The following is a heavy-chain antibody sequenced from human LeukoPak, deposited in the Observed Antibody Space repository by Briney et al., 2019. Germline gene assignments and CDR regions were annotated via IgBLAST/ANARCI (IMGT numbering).Heavy chain of an antibody. CDR2: INHSGMS. J-gene: IGHJ5*02. CDR1: GGSFSGYY. V-gene: IGHV4-34*01. D-gene: IGHD3-16*01. CDR3: ARHRWTIEVETSLGRGLGGWFDP. Sequence: SETLSLTCAVYGGSFSGYYWTWIRQPPGKGLEWIGEINHSGMSAYDPSLKSRVIISVDTSKKQFSPKLTSVTAADTAIYYCARHRWTIEVETSLGRGLGGWFDPWGQGSLVTVSS.